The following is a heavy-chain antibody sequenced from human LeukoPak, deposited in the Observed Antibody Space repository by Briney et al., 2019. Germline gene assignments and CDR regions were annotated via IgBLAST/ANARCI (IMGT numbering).Heavy chain of an antibody. D-gene: IGHD1-26*01. CDR2: INAGNGNT. Sequence: GASVKVSCKASGYTFTSYAMHWVRQAPGQRLEWMGWINAGNGNTKYSQKFQGRVTITRDTSASTAYMELSSLRSEDTAVYHCARDRFGIVGATPGYWGQGTLVTVSS. J-gene: IGHJ4*02. CDR1: GYTFTSYA. V-gene: IGHV1-3*01. CDR3: ARDRFGIVGATPGY.